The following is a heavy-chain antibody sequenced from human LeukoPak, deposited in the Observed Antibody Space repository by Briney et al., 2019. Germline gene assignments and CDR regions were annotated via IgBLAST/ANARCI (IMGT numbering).Heavy chain of an antibody. D-gene: IGHD4-17*01. V-gene: IGHV4-34*01. CDR1: GTSFTSYY. CDR3: PRMTTGHDY. CDR2: VNHSGYT. J-gene: IGHJ4*02. Sequence: PSETLSLTCGVSGTSFTSYYWSWIRQTPGKGLEWIGEVNHSGYTNMNPSLKSRVTISVDTSKNQFSLTMTSVTAADTAVYCCPRMTTGHDYWGQGILVTVSS.